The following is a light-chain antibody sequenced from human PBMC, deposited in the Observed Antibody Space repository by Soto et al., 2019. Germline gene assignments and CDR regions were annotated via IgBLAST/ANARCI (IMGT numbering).Light chain of an antibody. CDR2: DAS. V-gene: IGKV1-39*01. CDR3: QESYSTPIT. CDR1: QSISTY. J-gene: IGKJ5*01. Sequence: DIQMTQSPSSLSASVGDRVIITCRASQSISTYLNWYQQKPRKAPKLLIYDASSLQSGVPSRFRGSGSGTDFTLTISSLQREDFATYYCQESYSTPITFGQGTRLEIK.